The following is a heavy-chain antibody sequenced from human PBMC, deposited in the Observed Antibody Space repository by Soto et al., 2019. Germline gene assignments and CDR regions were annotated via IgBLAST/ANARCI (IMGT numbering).Heavy chain of an antibody. D-gene: IGHD5-18*01. CDR3: AREGFGYSYGYGNVYYYYGMDV. V-gene: IGHV5-10-1*01. CDR2: IDPSDSYT. Sequence: GESLKISCKGSGYSFTSYWISWVRQMPGKGLEWMGRIDPSDSYTNYSPSFQGHVTISADKSISTAYLQWSSLKASDTAMYYCAREGFGYSYGYGNVYYYYGMDVWDQGTTVTVSS. CDR1: GYSFTSYW. J-gene: IGHJ6*02.